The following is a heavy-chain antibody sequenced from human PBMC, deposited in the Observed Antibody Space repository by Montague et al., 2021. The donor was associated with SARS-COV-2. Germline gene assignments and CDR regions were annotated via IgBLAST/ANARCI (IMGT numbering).Heavy chain of an antibody. CDR2: ISYDGSNK. CDR3: ARDATYYDILTGYPAFDYYYYYYMDV. V-gene: IGHV3-30*04. Sequence: LSLSWSASGFTFSSYAMHWVRQAPGKGLEWVAVISYDGSNKYYADSVKGRFTISRDNSKNTLYLQMNSLRAEDTAVYYCARDATYYDILTGYPAFDYYYYYYMDVWGKGTTVTVSS. CDR1: GFTFSSYA. D-gene: IGHD3-9*01. J-gene: IGHJ6*03.